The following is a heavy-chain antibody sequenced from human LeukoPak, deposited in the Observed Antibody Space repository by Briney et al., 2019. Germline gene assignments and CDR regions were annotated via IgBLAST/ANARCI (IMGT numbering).Heavy chain of an antibody. J-gene: IGHJ4*02. CDR3: ARSDTAMGFDY. D-gene: IGHD5-18*01. V-gene: IGHV1-2*06. Sequence: GASVKVSCKASGYTFTGYYMHWVRQAPGHGLEWMGRINPNSGGTNYAQKFQGRVTMTRDTSISTAYMELSRLSSDDTAVYYCARSDTAMGFDYWGQGTLVTVSS. CDR2: INPNSGGT. CDR1: GYTFTGYY.